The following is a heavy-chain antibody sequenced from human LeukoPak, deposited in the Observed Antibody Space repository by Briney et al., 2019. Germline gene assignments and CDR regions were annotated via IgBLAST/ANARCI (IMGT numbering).Heavy chain of an antibody. CDR3: VTDLSLGYGDYIHN. CDR1: GYTLTVLS. CDR2: FDPEDDKI. J-gene: IGHJ4*02. D-gene: IGHD4-17*01. Sequence: GASVKVSCKVSGYTLTVLSMHWVRQTPGKGLEWMGGFDPEDDKIIYAQKFQGRVTMTEDTSTDTAYMELSSLRSEDTAVYFCVTDLSLGYGDYIHNWGQGTLVTVSS. V-gene: IGHV1-24*01.